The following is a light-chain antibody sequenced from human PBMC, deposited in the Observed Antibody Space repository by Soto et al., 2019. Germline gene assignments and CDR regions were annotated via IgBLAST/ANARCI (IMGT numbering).Light chain of an antibody. CDR3: SSYTSRSTLGV. V-gene: IGLV2-14*01. J-gene: IGLJ1*01. CDR1: SNDVGGYNF. Sequence: QSALTQPASVSGSPGQSITISCTGTSNDVGGYNFVSWYQQHPGKAPKLMIYEVSNRPSGVSNRFSGSKSGNTASLTISGLQPEDDADYYCSSYTSRSTLGVFGTATKV. CDR2: EVS.